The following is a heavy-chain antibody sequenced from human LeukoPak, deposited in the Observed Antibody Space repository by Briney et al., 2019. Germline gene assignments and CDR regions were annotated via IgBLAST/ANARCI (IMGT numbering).Heavy chain of an antibody. Sequence: PSETLSLTCTVSGGSISSGGYYWSWIRQHPGKGLEWIGYIYYSGSTYYNPSLKCRVTISVDTSKNQFSLKLSSVTAADTAVYYCARTRSRDGYNYYFDYWGQGTLVTVSS. V-gene: IGHV4-31*03. J-gene: IGHJ4*02. D-gene: IGHD5-24*01. CDR3: ARTRSRDGYNYYFDY. CDR2: IYYSGST. CDR1: GGSISSGGYY.